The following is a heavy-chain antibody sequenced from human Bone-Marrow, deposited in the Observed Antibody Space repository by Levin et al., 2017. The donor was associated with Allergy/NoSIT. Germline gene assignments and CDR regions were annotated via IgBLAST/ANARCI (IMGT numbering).Heavy chain of an antibody. CDR1: GYTFTFYG. CDR2: IRPHNGDT. Sequence: NPGGSLRLSCKASGYTFTFYGINWLRQAPGQRLEWMGWIRPHNGDTYYEQNFQGRVTMTTNTSTTTAYMELRSLKSDDTAVYYCARDRFGAYLDVFDIWGQGTVVTVSS. CDR3: ARDRFGAYLDVFDI. V-gene: IGHV1-18*04. D-gene: IGHD3-3*01. J-gene: IGHJ3*02.